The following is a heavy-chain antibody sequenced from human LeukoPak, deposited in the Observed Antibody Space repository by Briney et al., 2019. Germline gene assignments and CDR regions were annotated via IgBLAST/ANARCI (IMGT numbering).Heavy chain of an antibody. Sequence: ASVKVSCKASGYTFTSYDITWVRQAPGQGLEWMGWISAYNGNTNYAQKLQGRVTMTTDTSTNTAYMEVRSLRSDDTAVYYCARKGGYGSGSYYWFDPWGQGTLVTVSS. D-gene: IGHD3-10*01. CDR2: ISAYNGNT. J-gene: IGHJ5*02. V-gene: IGHV1-18*01. CDR1: GYTFTSYD. CDR3: ARKGGYGSGSYYWFDP.